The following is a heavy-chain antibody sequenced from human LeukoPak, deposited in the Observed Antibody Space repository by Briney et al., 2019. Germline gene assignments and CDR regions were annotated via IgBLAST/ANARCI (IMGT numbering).Heavy chain of an antibody. CDR3: AKDLDRAAAVPEGTDY. CDR2: IRYDGSNK. J-gene: IGHJ4*02. Sequence: GGSLRLSCAASGFTFSGYGMHWGRQAPGKGLEWVAFIRYDGSNKYYADSVKGRFTISRDNSKNTLYLQMNSLRAEDTAVYYCAKDLDRAAAVPEGTDYWGQGTLVTVSS. V-gene: IGHV3-30*02. D-gene: IGHD6-13*01. CDR1: GFTFSGYG.